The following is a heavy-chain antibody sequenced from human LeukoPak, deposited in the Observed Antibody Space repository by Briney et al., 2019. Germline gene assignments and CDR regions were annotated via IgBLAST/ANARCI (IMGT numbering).Heavy chain of an antibody. D-gene: IGHD6-19*01. V-gene: IGHV3-33*08. Sequence: GGSLRLSCAASGFTFSSYAMSWVRQAPGKGLEWVAVIWNDGSNTYYEDSVKGRFTISRDDSKNTLYLRLNSLRAEDTAVYYCARGDRWSSGSSNYWGQGTLVTVSS. J-gene: IGHJ4*02. CDR1: GFTFSSYA. CDR3: ARGDRWSSGSSNY. CDR2: IWNDGSNT.